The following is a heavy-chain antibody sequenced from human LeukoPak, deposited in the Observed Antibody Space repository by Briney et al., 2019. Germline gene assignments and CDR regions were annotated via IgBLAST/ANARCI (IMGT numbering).Heavy chain of an antibody. CDR1: GFTFSSFE. CDR3: ANRRQWGPYYFDS. J-gene: IGHJ4*02. CDR2: ISGSGTTI. D-gene: IGHD6-19*01. Sequence: GALRLSCAASGFTFSSFEMNWVRQSPGKGLEWLSYISGSGTTISYADSVKGRFTVSRDNAKNSLYLQMNSLRAEDTAVYYCANRRQWGPYYFDSWGQGTLVTVSS. V-gene: IGHV3-48*03.